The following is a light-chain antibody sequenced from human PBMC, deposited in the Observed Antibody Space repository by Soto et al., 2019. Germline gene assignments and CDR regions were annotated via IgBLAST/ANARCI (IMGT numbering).Light chain of an antibody. J-gene: IGKJ4*01. V-gene: IGKV3-11*01. CDR2: DAS. CDR3: QHRSNWPLT. Sequence: VLTQSPSTLSFSPVERATLSCRASQSISSYLGWYQQKPGQAPRLLIYDASNRATGIPARFSGSGSGTDFTLTISSLEPEDFAVYYCQHRSNWPLTFGGGTKVDIK. CDR1: QSISSY.